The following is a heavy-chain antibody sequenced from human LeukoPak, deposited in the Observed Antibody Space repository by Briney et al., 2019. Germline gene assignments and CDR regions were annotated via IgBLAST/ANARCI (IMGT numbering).Heavy chain of an antibody. CDR2: IYSGGST. V-gene: IGHV3-53*05. J-gene: IGHJ4*02. D-gene: IGHD3-10*01. CDR1: GFTVSSNY. Sequence: GGSLRLSCAASGFTVSSNYMSWVRQAPGKGLEWVSAIYSGGSTYYADSVKGRFTISRDNSKNTLYLQMSSLRVDDTAVYYCAKGRAGMVRGVCDYWGQGTLVTVSS. CDR3: AKGRAGMVRGVCDY.